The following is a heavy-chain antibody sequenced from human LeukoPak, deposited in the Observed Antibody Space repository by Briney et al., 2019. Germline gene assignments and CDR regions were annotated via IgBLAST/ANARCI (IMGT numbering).Heavy chain of an antibody. Sequence: GESLKISCKGSGYSFTSYWIGWVRQMPGKGLEWMGIIYPGDSDTRYSPSFQGQVTISADKSISTAYLQGSSLKASDTAMYYCARQRGYSGYVQDFDYWGQGTLVTVSS. J-gene: IGHJ4*02. V-gene: IGHV5-51*01. CDR1: GYSFTSYW. CDR3: ARQRGYSGYVQDFDY. CDR2: IYPGDSDT. D-gene: IGHD5-12*01.